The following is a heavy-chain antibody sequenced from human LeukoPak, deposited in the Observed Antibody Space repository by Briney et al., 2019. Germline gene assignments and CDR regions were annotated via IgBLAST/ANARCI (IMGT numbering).Heavy chain of an antibody. CDR2: IYYSGST. CDR1: GGSISSYY. J-gene: IGHJ4*02. CDR3: AXXXGXXXFXY. Sequence: PSETLSLTCTVSGGSISSYYWSWIRPPPGQGLEWIGYIYYSGSTNYNPSLKSRVTISVDTSKKQFSLKLSSVTAADTAVYYCAXXXGXXXFXYWGQGTLVXXSX. V-gene: IGHV4-59*01.